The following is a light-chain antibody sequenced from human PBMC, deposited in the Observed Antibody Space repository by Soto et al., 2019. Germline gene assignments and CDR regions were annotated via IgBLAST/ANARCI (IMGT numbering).Light chain of an antibody. CDR2: GAS. CDR3: QQYHNWWT. J-gene: IGKJ1*01. CDR1: QSISSN. Sequence: EIVMTQSPATLSVSPGERATLSCRASQSISSNLAWYQQKPGQAPRLLIYGASNRATGVPARFSGSGSGTEFTLTISSLQSEDFAVYHCQQYHNWWTF. V-gene: IGKV3-15*01.